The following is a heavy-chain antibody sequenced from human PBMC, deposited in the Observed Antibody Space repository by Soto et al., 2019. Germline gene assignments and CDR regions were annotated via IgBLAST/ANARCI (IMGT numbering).Heavy chain of an antibody. D-gene: IGHD3-22*01. Sequence: PSETLSLTCTVSVGSISSYYWSLIRQPPGKGLEWIGYIYYSGSTNYNPSLKSRVTISVDTSKNQFSPKLSSVTAADTAVYYCARAPDYYDSSGYHDHCGQGTLVTASS. CDR2: IYYSGST. V-gene: IGHV4-59*01. CDR3: ARAPDYYDSSGYHDH. J-gene: IGHJ4*02. CDR1: VGSISSYY.